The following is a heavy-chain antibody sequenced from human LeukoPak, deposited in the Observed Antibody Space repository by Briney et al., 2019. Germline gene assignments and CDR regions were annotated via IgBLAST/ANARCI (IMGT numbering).Heavy chain of an antibody. CDR3: ARDGDTVLTRGYYYYMDV. V-gene: IGHV3-7*01. J-gene: IGHJ6*03. Sequence: GGSLRLSCAASGFTFSNYWMTWVRQAPGKGLEWVANIRPEGSGKYYVDSVKGRFTISRDNARNSLYLQMNSLRAEDTALYYCARDGDTVLTRGYYYYMDVWGKGTTVTVSS. CDR2: IRPEGSGK. D-gene: IGHD4-23*01. CDR1: GFTFSNYW.